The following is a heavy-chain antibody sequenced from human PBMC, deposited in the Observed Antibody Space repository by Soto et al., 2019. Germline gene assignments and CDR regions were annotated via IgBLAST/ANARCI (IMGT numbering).Heavy chain of an antibody. Sequence: GGSLRLSCSASGFTFSSYAMHWVRQAPGKGLEYVSAISSNGGSTYYADSVKGRFTISRDNSKNTLYLQMSSLRAEDTAVYYYVKERTPEQWLVGDAFDIWGQGTMVTVSS. CDR2: ISSNGGST. V-gene: IGHV3-64D*06. J-gene: IGHJ3*02. CDR3: VKERTPEQWLVGDAFDI. D-gene: IGHD6-19*01. CDR1: GFTFSSYA.